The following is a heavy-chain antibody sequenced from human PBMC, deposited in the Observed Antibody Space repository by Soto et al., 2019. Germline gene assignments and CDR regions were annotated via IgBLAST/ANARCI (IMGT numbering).Heavy chain of an antibody. CDR3: ARGGGPYVWFNEF. V-gene: IGHV1-69*13. J-gene: IGHJ4*02. CDR2: IIPVFGTT. Sequence: SVKVSCKDSGGLFSSFAISWVRQAPGQGLEWLGGIIPVFGTTNYAEKFQDRVTITADESTNTAYMELTSLTSGDTAIYYCARGGGPYVWFNEFRGQGTLVTVSS. D-gene: IGHD3-16*01. CDR1: GGLFSSFA.